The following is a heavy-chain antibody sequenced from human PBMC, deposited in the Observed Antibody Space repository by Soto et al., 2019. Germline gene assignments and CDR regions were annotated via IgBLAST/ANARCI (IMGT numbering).Heavy chain of an antibody. V-gene: IGHV3-74*01. CDR3: ARGSYHSFWFDY. D-gene: IGHD5-18*01. J-gene: IGHJ4*02. Sequence: EVQLVESGGGLVQPGGSLRLSCAASGFTFSSYWMHWVRQAPGKGLVWLSRVNTHASTTNYADSVKGRFTISRDNAENTLYLQINSLRAEDTAVYYCARGSYHSFWFDYWGQGTLVTVSS. CDR1: GFTFSSYW. CDR2: VNTHASTT.